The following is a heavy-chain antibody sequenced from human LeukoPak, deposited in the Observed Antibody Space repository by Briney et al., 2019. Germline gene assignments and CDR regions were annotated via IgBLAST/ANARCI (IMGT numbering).Heavy chain of an antibody. CDR2: INHSGST. J-gene: IGHJ4*02. D-gene: IGHD3-22*01. Sequence: SETLSLTCAVSGGSFSGYYWSWIRQPPGKGLEWIGEINHSGSTNYNPSLKSRVTISVDTSKNQFSLKLSSVTAADTAVYDCARDYYDSSGHFDYWGKGTPVTVSS. CDR3: ARDYYDSSGHFDY. V-gene: IGHV4-34*01. CDR1: GGSFSGYY.